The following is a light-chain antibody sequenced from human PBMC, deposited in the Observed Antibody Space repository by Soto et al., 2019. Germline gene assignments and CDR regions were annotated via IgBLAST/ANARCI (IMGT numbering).Light chain of an antibody. Sequence: ETVMTQSPATLSVSPGERATLSCRASQNVRTELAWYQQKPGLPPRLLIYGASTRPTGIPAKISGSGSGTEFTLTISSLQPEDSAVYFCQQYNNWPPTFGRGTKVDIK. CDR1: QNVRTE. V-gene: IGKV3-15*01. CDR2: GAS. CDR3: QQYNNWPPT. J-gene: IGKJ1*01.